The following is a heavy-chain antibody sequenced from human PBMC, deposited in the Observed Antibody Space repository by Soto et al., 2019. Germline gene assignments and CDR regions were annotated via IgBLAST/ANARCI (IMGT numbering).Heavy chain of an antibody. Sequence: GASVKVSCKASGYTFTSYGISWVRQAPGQGLEWMGWISAYNGNTNYAQKLQGRVTMTTDTSTSTAYMELRSLRSDDTAVYYCAREYFGVVTHAAGDYFDYWGQGTLVTVSS. V-gene: IGHV1-18*01. CDR3: AREYFGVVTHAAGDYFDY. J-gene: IGHJ4*02. CDR2: ISAYNGNT. D-gene: IGHD3-3*01. CDR1: GYTFTSYG.